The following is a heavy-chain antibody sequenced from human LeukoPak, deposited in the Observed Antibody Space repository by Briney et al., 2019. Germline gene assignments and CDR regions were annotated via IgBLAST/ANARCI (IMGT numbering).Heavy chain of an antibody. CDR1: GYTFTSYD. D-gene: IGHD2-15*01. J-gene: IGHJ4*02. CDR3: ARGQDCSGGSCYSSIDY. CDR2: MNPNSGNT. Sequence: ASVKVSCKASGYTFTSYDINWVRQATGQGPEWMGWMNPNSGNTGYAQKFQDRVTMTRNTSISTAYMELSSLRSEDTAVYYCARGQDCSGGSCYSSIDYWGQGTLVTVSS. V-gene: IGHV1-8*01.